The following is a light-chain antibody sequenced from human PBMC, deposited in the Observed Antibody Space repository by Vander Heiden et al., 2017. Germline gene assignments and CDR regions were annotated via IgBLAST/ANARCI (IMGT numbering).Light chain of an antibody. CDR2: YKSDSDK. Sequence: QAVLTQPSSLSASPGASASLTCTLRSGINVGTYRIYWYQQKPGSPPQYLLRYKSDSDKQQGSGVPSRFSGSKDASANAGMLLISGLQDEDEDDYYCMIRHSSAWVFGGGTKLTVL. CDR3: MIRHSSAWV. J-gene: IGLJ3*02. CDR1: SGINVGTYR. V-gene: IGLV5-45*03.